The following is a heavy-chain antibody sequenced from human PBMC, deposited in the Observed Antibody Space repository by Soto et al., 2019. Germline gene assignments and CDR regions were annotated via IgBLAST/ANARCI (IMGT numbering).Heavy chain of an antibody. D-gene: IGHD6-19*01. CDR2: IYHSGST. Sequence: QLQLQESGSGLVKPSQTLSLTCAVSGGSISSGGYSWSWIRQPPGKGLEWIGYIYHSGSTYYNPSLKSRVTISVDRYKNKFSLKLSSVTAADTAVYYCARAGGLGAVAVDYWGQGTLVTVSS. V-gene: IGHV4-30-2*01. CDR1: GGSISSGGYS. CDR3: ARAGGLGAVAVDY. J-gene: IGHJ4*02.